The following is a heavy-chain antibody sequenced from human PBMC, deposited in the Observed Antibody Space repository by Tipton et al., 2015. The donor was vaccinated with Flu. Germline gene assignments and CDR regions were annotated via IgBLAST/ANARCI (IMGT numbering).Heavy chain of an antibody. CDR3: ARGPLPDSNWYNGMDV. CDR2: IATSGNT. D-gene: IGHD6-13*01. CDR1: GFTFSSYD. V-gene: IGHV3-13*01. Sequence: SLRLSCEASGFTFSSYDMHWVRQTTGKGLEWVSGIATSGNTYYPGSVKGRFTISRENAKNSVYLQMRSLRAGDTAVYYCARGPLPDSNWYNGMDVWGQGTTVTVFS. J-gene: IGHJ6*02.